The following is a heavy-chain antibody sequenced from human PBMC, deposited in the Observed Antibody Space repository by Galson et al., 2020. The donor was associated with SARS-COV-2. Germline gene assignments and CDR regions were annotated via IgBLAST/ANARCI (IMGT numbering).Heavy chain of an antibody. J-gene: IGHJ4*02. CDR3: ARGTEGRGVIDYFDY. V-gene: IGHV6-1*01. CDR2: TYYKSQWYN. Sequence: SQTLSLTCAISWDSVSGNSVAWNWIRRSPSRGLEWLGRTYYKSQWYNEYAEALKSRLIINPDTSKNQFSLHLSSVTSEDTAVYYCARGTEGRGVIDYFDYWGQGTLVTVSS. CDR1: WDSVSGNSVA. D-gene: IGHD3-16*02.